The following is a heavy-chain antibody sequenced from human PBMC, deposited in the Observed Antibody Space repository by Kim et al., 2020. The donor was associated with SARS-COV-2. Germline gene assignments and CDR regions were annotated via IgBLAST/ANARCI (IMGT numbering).Heavy chain of an antibody. J-gene: IGHJ4*01. CDR3: AKGITGIAVIGKRDY. CDR2: ISASGGTT. CDR1: GLIFSSYA. D-gene: IGHD6-19*01. Sequence: GGSLRLSCAASGLIFSSYAMNWVRQAPGKGLEWVSAISASGGTTEYADSVKGRFTISRDNSKNTLYLQMNSLRVEDTALDYCAKGITGIAVIGKRDYWG. V-gene: IGHV3-23*01.